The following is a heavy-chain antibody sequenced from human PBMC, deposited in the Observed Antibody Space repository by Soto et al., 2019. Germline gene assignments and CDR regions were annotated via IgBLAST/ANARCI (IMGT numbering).Heavy chain of an antibody. V-gene: IGHV4-39*01. J-gene: IGHJ3*02. Sequence: QLQLQESGPGLVKPSETLSLTCTVSGGSISSSSYYWGWIRQPPGKGLEWIGSIYYSGSTYYNPYLQSRVTISVDTSKNQFSLKLSSVTAADTAVYYCARLGDYSSGWYGRAFDIWGQGTMVTVSS. CDR2: IYYSGST. CDR1: GGSISSSSYY. CDR3: ARLGDYSSGWYGRAFDI. D-gene: IGHD6-19*01.